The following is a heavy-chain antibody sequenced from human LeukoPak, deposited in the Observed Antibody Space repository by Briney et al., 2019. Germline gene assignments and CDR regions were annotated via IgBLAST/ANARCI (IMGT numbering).Heavy chain of an antibody. CDR1: GSTFSRFA. Sequence: GGSLRLSCAASGSTFSRFAMSWVRQAPGKGLEWVSAISGSGGSTYYGDSVKGRFTISRDNSKNTLYVQMNRLRAEDTAVYYCAKTVTTTYYHYYGMDVWGHGTTVTVSS. CDR2: ISGSGGST. D-gene: IGHD4-11*01. CDR3: AKTVTTTYYHYYGMDV. J-gene: IGHJ6*02. V-gene: IGHV3-23*01.